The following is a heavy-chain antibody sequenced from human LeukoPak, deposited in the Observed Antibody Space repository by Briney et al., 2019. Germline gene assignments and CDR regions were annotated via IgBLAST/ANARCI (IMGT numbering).Heavy chain of an antibody. Sequence: ASVKVSCMASGYTFTGYYMHWVRQAPGQGLEWMGWINPNSGGTNYAQKFQGRVTMTRDTSISTAYMELSRLRSDDTAVYYCARDKLEGSTNPDYWGQGTLVTVSS. CDR2: INPNSGGT. CDR1: GYTFTGYY. J-gene: IGHJ4*02. CDR3: ARDKLEGSTNPDY. V-gene: IGHV1-2*02. D-gene: IGHD5-24*01.